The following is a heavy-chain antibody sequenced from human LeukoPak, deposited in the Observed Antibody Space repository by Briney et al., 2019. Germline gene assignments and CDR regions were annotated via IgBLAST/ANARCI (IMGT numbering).Heavy chain of an antibody. CDR3: ASGILTGGDY. Sequence: SETLSLTCAVYGGSFSGYYWSWIRQPPGKGLEWIGGINHSGSTNYNPSLKSRVTISVDTSKNQFSLKLSSVTAADTAVYYCASGILTGGDYWGQGTLVTVSS. CDR2: INHSGST. V-gene: IGHV4-34*01. CDR1: GGSFSGYY. J-gene: IGHJ4*02. D-gene: IGHD3-9*01.